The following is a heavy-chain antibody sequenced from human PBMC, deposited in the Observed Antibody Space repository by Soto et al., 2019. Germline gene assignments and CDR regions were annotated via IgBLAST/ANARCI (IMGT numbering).Heavy chain of an antibody. V-gene: IGHV1-18*04. Sequence: QVQLVESGAEVKKPGASVKVSCKASGYTFTNYGISWVRQAPGQGLGWMGWISGYNGNTKYAQKFQGRVTMTTDTPTNTAYMELRSLRSDDTAVYYCARDREYYYDSSGNYYYHYGMDAWGQGTTVTVS. D-gene: IGHD3-22*01. CDR1: GYTFTNYG. J-gene: IGHJ6*02. CDR3: ARDREYYYDSSGNYYYHYGMDA. CDR2: ISGYNGNT.